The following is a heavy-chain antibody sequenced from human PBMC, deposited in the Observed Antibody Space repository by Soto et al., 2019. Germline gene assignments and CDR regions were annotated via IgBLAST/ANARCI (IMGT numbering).Heavy chain of an antibody. D-gene: IGHD6-13*01. CDR3: ARGPGIAAAGAQGVDY. CDR1: GGSFSGYY. CDR2: INHSGST. J-gene: IGHJ4*02. V-gene: IGHV4-34*01. Sequence: SETLSLTCAVYGGSFSGYYWSWIRQPPGKGLEWIGEINHSGSTNYNPSLKSRVTISVDTSKNQFSLKLSSVTAADTAVYYCARGPGIAAAGAQGVDYWGQGTLVTVSS.